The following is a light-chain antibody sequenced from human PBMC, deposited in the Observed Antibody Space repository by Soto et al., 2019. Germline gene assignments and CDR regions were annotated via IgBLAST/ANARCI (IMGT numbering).Light chain of an antibody. CDR2: DAS. Sequence: IQMTQSPSSLAASVGDRITITCRASQTISTYVNWYRQKSGAAPELLLYDASTLQSSVPSRFSGGASGTDFTLTISSLQLEDFATYYCQQTYNTPLTFGQGTKVDIK. V-gene: IGKV1-39*01. J-gene: IGKJ1*01. CDR1: QTISTY. CDR3: QQTYNTPLT.